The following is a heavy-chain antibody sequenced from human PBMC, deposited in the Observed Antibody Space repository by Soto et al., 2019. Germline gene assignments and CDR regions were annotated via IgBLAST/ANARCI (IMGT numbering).Heavy chain of an antibody. V-gene: IGHV3-30*18. CDR2: ISYDGSNK. Sequence: QVQLVESGGGVVQPGRSLRLSCAASGFTFSSYGMHWVRLAPGKGLEWVAVISYDGSNKYYADSVKGRFTISRDNSKNTLYLQMNSLRAEDTAVYYCAKDQYGDYDWYFDLWGRGTLVTVSS. J-gene: IGHJ2*01. CDR1: GFTFSSYG. D-gene: IGHD4-17*01. CDR3: AKDQYGDYDWYFDL.